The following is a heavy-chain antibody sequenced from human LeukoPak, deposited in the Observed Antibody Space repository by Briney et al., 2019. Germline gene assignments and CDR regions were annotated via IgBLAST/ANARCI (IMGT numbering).Heavy chain of an antibody. CDR3: ARHKVGSARPVAFDP. CDR2: IYPGDSDT. J-gene: IGHJ5*02. V-gene: IGHV5-51*01. D-gene: IGHD6-6*01. Sequence: PGESLKISCKGSGYSFTSYWIGWVRQMPGKGLEWMGIIYPGDSDTRYSPSFQGQVTISADKSISTAYLQWSSLKASDTAMYYCARHKVGSARPVAFDPWGQGTLVTVSS. CDR1: GYSFTSYW.